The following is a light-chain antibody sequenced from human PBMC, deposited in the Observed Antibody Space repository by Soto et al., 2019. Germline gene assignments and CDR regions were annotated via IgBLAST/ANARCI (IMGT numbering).Light chain of an antibody. Sequence: QVTQFPSPPSASVGKKETITCRASQSISSWLARYQQKPGKAPKLLIYDASSLESGVPSRFSGSGSDTEFTLTINNLQPDDFATYHCQQYNRSSLTFGGGTK. J-gene: IGKJ4*01. CDR3: QQYNRSSLT. CDR2: DAS. V-gene: IGKV1-5*01. CDR1: QSISSW.